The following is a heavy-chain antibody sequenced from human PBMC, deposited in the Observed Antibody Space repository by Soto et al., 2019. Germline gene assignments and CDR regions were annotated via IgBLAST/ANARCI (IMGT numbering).Heavy chain of an antibody. D-gene: IGHD7-27*01. CDR3: ASTRALGILYYYYYMDV. CDR1: GGTFSSYT. J-gene: IGHJ6*03. CDR2: IIPILGIA. V-gene: IGHV1-69*02. Sequence: QVQLVQSGAEVKKPGSSVKVSCKASGGTFSSYTISWVRQAPGQGLEWMGRIIPILGIANYAQKFQGRVTITADKSTSTAYMELRSLRSEDTAVYYCASTRALGILYYYYYMDVWGKGTTVTVSS.